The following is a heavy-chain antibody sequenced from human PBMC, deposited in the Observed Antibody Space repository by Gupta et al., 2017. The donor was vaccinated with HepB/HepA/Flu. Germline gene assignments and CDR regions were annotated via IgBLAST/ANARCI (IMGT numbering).Heavy chain of an antibody. J-gene: IGHJ4*02. D-gene: IGHD6-19*01. CDR3: AKDWGSGWYWNYFDY. CDR2: MRGSGGST. CDR1: GFTFSRTD. Sequence: EVQLLESGGGLVQPGGSVRLSCPASGFTFSRTDMSRVRQAPGTGLQWFSAMRGSGGSTYYADSVNGRFTISRDNSKNTLYLQMNSLRAEDTAVYYCAKDWGSGWYWNYFDYWGQGTLVTVSS. V-gene: IGHV3-23*01.